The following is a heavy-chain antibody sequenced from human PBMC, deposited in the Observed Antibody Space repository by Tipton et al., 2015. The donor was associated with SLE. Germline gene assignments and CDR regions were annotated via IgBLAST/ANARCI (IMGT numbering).Heavy chain of an antibody. D-gene: IGHD5-24*01. CDR3: ARDPNLDAFDI. Sequence: TLSLTCAVYGGPFSGYYWSWIRQPPGKGLEWIGEINHSGSTNYNPSLKSRVTISVDTSKNQFSLKLSSVTAADTAVYYCARDPNLDAFDIWGQGTMVTVSS. J-gene: IGHJ3*02. V-gene: IGHV4-34*01. CDR2: INHSGST. CDR1: GGPFSGYY.